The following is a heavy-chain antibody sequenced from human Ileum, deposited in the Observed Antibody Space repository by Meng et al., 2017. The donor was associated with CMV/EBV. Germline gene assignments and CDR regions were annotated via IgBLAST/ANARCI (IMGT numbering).Heavy chain of an antibody. V-gene: IGHV1-18*01. CDR1: VYTFTTYG. Sequence: ASVKVSCKASVYTFTTYGISWVRQAPGQGLEWMGWISGYNGNTDYAQKFQGRVTMTTDTSTNTVYLDLGSLRSDDTALYYCARDGYSSSSYDAFDIWGQGTMVTVSS. CDR2: ISGYNGNT. CDR3: ARDGYSSSSYDAFDI. J-gene: IGHJ3*02. D-gene: IGHD6-6*01.